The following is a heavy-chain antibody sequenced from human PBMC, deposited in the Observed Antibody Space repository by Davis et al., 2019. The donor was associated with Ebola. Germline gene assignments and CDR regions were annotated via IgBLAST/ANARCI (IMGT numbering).Heavy chain of an antibody. CDR2: IVPIFATT. CDR1: GYTFTSYD. CDR3: ARNSDHYFYYMDV. J-gene: IGHJ6*03. D-gene: IGHD1/OR15-1a*01. Sequence: AASVKVSCKASGYTFTSYDINWVRQATGQGLEWMGGIVPIFATTNYAQKFQDRVTITADESKSTAYMEMSGLRSEDTATYYCARNSDHYFYYMDVWGEGTTVTVSS. V-gene: IGHV1-69*13.